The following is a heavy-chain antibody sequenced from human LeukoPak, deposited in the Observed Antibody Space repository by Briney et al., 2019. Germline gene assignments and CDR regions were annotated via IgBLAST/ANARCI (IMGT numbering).Heavy chain of an antibody. CDR2: ISSSSGNT. Sequence: ASVKVSCKASGFTFSSYGISWVRQAPGQGLERMGWISSSSGNTNYAQKFQGRVTMTTDKSTSTAYMELRSLRSDDTAVYYCAREHPHFGELWNDYWGQGTPVTVSS. CDR1: GFTFSSYG. D-gene: IGHD3-10*01. J-gene: IGHJ4*02. CDR3: AREHPHFGELWNDY. V-gene: IGHV1-18*01.